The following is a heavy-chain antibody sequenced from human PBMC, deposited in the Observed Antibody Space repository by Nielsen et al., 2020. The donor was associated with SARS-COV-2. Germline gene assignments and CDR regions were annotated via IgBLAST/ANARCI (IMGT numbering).Heavy chain of an antibody. CDR2: IYYSGST. J-gene: IGHJ4*02. V-gene: IGHV4-59*08. Sequence: SETLSLICTVSGGSISSYYWSWIRQPPGKGLEWIGYIYYSGSTNYNPSLKSRVTISVDTSKNQFSLKLSSVTAADTAVYYCARSYYDFWSGYYYFDYWGQGTLVTVSS. D-gene: IGHD3-3*01. CDR3: ARSYYDFWSGYYYFDY. CDR1: GGSISSYY.